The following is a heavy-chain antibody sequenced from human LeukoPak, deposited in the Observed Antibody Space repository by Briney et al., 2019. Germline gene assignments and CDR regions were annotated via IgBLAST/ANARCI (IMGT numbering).Heavy chain of an antibody. CDR1: GFTFSNYN. D-gene: IGHD2-21*01. J-gene: IGHJ4*02. CDR3: GRVPLHISTGARCDD. V-gene: IGHV3-48*02. CDR2: ISSSSTTI. Sequence: GGSLRLSCAASGFTFSNYNMNWVRQAPGKGLEWVSYISSSSTTIYYADSVKGRFTISRDNAKNSLYLQMNSLRDEDTAVYYCGRVPLHISTGARCDDWGQGTRVSVSS.